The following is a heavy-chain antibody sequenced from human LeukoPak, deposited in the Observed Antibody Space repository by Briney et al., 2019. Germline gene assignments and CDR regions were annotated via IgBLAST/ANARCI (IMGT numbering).Heavy chain of an antibody. CDR2: TIPIFGTA. Sequence: GASVKVSCKASGGTFTSYAISWVRQAPAQGLEWMGRTIPIFGTANYAHKFQGRVTITTDEPTSTAYMELSSLRSEDTAVYYCARGGIWIGGFYYYMDVWGKGTTVTVSS. V-gene: IGHV1-69*05. CDR3: ARGGIWIGGFYYYMDV. D-gene: IGHD3-10*01. CDR1: GGTFTSYA. J-gene: IGHJ6*03.